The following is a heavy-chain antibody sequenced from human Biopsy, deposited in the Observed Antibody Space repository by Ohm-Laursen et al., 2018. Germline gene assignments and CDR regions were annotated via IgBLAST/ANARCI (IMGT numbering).Heavy chain of an antibody. CDR3: THHYDASDDVFDI. V-gene: IGHV3-15*01. J-gene: IGHJ3*02. Sequence: SLRLSCTASGFTFSHAWMSWVRQAPGKGLEWVGCIKNEIDGGTTDYAAPVKGRFTILRDESKNMLFLQMDSLKTEDTAVYYCTHHYDASDDVFDIWGQGTVVTVSS. D-gene: IGHD3-22*01. CDR1: GFTFSHAW. CDR2: IKNEIDGGTT.